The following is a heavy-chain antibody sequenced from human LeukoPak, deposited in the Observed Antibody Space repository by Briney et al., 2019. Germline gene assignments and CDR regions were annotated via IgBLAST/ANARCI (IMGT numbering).Heavy chain of an antibody. CDR3: AKGRKQWLVAY. V-gene: IGHV3-30*18. CDR1: GFTFSSYG. J-gene: IGHJ4*02. CDR2: ISYDGSNK. D-gene: IGHD6-19*01. Sequence: PGRSLRLSCAASGFTFSSYGMHWVRQAPGKGLEWVAVISYDGSNKYYADSVKGRFTISRDNSKNTLYLQMNSLRAEDTAVYYCAKGRKQWLVAYWGQGTLVTVSS.